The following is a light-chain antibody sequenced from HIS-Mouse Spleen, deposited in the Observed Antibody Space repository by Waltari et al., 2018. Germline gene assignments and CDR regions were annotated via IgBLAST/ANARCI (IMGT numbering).Light chain of an antibody. CDR3: QSADSSGTYVV. CDR2: KDS. J-gene: IGLJ2*01. V-gene: IGLV3-25*03. CDR1: ALPKQY. Sequence: SYELTQPPSVSVSPGQTARITCSGDALPKQYAYWYQQKPGQAPVLVIYKDSERPSGFPERFAGSRSGKTVTLTISGVQAEDEADYYCQSADSSGTYVVFGGGTKLTVL.